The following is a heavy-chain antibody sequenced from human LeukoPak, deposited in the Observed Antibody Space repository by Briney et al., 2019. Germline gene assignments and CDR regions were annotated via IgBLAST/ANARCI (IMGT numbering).Heavy chain of an antibody. V-gene: IGHV1-2*02. D-gene: IGHD2-21*02. CDR2: IKPNSGGS. CDR1: GYTFTDYY. CDR3: ARAYMTATRHFDS. J-gene: IGHJ4*02. Sequence: ASVKVSCKASGYTFTDYYIHWVRQAPGQGLEWMGWIKPNSGGSSYAQKFQGRVTMTRDTSIRTVYMELSSLRSEDTAVYYCARAYMTATRHFDSWGQGTLVTVSS.